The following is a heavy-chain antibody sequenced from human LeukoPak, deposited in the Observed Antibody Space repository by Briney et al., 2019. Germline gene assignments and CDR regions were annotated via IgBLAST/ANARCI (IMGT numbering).Heavy chain of an antibody. CDR2: IIPIFGTA. Sequence: SVKVSCKASGGTFSSYAISWVRQAPGQGLEWMGGIIPIFGTANYAQKFQGRVTITADKSTSTAYMELSSLRSEDTAVYYCAGDSSGSGGWFDPWGQGTLVTVSS. J-gene: IGHJ5*02. D-gene: IGHD3-22*01. CDR3: AGDSSGSGGWFDP. V-gene: IGHV1-69*06. CDR1: GGTFSSYA.